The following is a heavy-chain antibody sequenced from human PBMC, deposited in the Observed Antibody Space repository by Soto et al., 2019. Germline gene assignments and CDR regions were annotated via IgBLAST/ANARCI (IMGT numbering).Heavy chain of an antibody. V-gene: IGHV3-30*18. J-gene: IGHJ5*02. CDR3: AKEEVEYTHYDSSGYYVLP. CDR2: ISYDGSNK. Sequence: PGGSLRLSCAASGFTFSSYGMHWVRQAPCKGLEWVAVISYDGSNKYYADSVKGRFTISRDNSKNTLYLQMNSLRAEDTAVYYCAKEEVEYTHYDSSGYYVLPWGQGTLVTVSS. D-gene: IGHD3-22*01. CDR1: GFTFSSYG.